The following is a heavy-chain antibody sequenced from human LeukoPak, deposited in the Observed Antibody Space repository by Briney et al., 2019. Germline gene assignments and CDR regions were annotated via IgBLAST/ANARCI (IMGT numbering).Heavy chain of an antibody. D-gene: IGHD3/OR15-3a*01. Sequence: SETLSLTCAVSGYSISSGYYWGWIRQPPGKGLEWIGSIYQSVTTYYSPFLKSRVAISADTPKNQFSLTLTSVTAADMAVYYCARGSNYYYSMDVWGKGTTVTVSS. CDR2: IYQSVTT. J-gene: IGHJ6*04. CDR3: ARGSNYYYSMDV. V-gene: IGHV4-38-2*01. CDR1: GYSISSGYY.